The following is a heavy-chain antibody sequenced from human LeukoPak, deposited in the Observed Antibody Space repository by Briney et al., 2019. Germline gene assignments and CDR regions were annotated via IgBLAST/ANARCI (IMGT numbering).Heavy chain of an antibody. CDR3: AKGGNDYGDYRSGMDV. CDR1: GFTFDDYA. Sequence: GRSLRLSCAASGFTFDDYAMHWVRQAPGKGLEWVSGISWNSGSIGYADSVKGRFTISRDNAKNSLYLQMNSLRAEDTALYYCAKGGNDYGDYRSGMDVWGQGTTVTVSS. D-gene: IGHD4-17*01. CDR2: ISWNSGSI. J-gene: IGHJ6*02. V-gene: IGHV3-9*01.